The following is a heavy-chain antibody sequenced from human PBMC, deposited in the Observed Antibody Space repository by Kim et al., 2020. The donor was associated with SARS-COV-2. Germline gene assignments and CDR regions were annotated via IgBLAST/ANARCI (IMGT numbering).Heavy chain of an antibody. CDR1: GGTFSSYT. J-gene: IGHJ4*02. CDR2: IDPFVDIT. Sequence: SVKVSCKTSGGTFSSYTICWVRQAPGQGLEWLGRIDPFVDITNYAQKFQGRVTITANKSMNAAYMELSSLTCEETAVYFFARDRGGLAAGMLDNWGQGAPVIVSS. V-gene: IGHV1-69*04. CDR3: ARDRGGLAAGMLDN. D-gene: IGHD6-13*01.